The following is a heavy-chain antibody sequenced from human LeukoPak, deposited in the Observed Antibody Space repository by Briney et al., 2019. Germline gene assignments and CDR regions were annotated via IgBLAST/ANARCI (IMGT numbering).Heavy chain of an antibody. D-gene: IGHD1-1*01. V-gene: IGHV1-8*02. CDR1: GGTFSSYA. CDR2: MNPNSGNT. Sequence: ASVKVSRKASGGTFSSYAISWVRQAPGQGLEWMGWMNPNSGNTGYAQKFQGRVTMTRNTSISTAYMELSSLRSEDTAVYYCARLERRGNWFDPWGQGTLVTVSS. J-gene: IGHJ5*02. CDR3: ARLERRGNWFDP.